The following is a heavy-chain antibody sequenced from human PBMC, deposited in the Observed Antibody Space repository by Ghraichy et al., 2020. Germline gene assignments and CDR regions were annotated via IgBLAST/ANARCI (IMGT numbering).Heavy chain of an antibody. V-gene: IGHV4-34*01. Sequence: SETLSLTCAVYGGSFSGYYWSWIRQPPGKGLEWIGEINHSGSTNYNPSLKSRVTISVDTSKNQFSLKLSSVTAADTAVYYCARVPPTAARRYYYYYMDVWGKGTTVTVSS. D-gene: IGHD6-6*01. J-gene: IGHJ6*03. CDR3: ARVPPTAARRYYYYYMDV. CDR1: GGSFSGYY. CDR2: INHSGST.